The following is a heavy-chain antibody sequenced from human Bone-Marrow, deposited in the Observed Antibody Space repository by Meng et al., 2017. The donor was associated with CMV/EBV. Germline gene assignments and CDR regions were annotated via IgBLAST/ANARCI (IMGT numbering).Heavy chain of an antibody. CDR2: MNPNSGNT. CDR1: GYTFTSYD. D-gene: IGHD3-16*01. J-gene: IGHJ4*02. CDR3: TLTFTYSYYFDY. Sequence: ASVKVSCKASGYTFTSYDINWVRQATGQGLEWMGWMNPNSGNTGYAQKFQGRVTMTRNTSISTAYMELSSLRSEDTAVYYCTLTFTYSYYFDYWGQGTLVTVSS. V-gene: IGHV1-8*01.